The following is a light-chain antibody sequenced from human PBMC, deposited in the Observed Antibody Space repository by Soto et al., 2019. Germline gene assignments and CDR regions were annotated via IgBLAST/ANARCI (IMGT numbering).Light chain of an antibody. CDR1: QSITTY. J-gene: IGKJ2*01. Sequence: DIRMTQSPSSLSASVGDRVTITCRASQSITTYLNWYQHKPGKVPKLLIYAASNLQSGVPSRFSGSASGTDFTLTISSLQTEDFATYYCQQSYSTPRTFGQGTKLQIK. CDR2: AAS. CDR3: QQSYSTPRT. V-gene: IGKV1-39*01.